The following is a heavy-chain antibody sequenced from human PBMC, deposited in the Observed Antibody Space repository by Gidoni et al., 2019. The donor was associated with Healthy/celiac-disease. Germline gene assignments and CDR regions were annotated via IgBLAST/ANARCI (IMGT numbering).Heavy chain of an antibody. CDR1: GYTFTSSG. CDR2: ISAYNGNT. Sequence: QVQLVQSGAEVQKPGASVKVSCKASGYTFTSSGISWVRQAPGQGLEWMGWISAYNGNTNYAQKLQGRGTMTTDTSTSTAYTELRSLRSDDTTVYYCAREGPGGDGYCSGGSCYSEGIDYWGQGTLVTVSS. J-gene: IGHJ4*02. V-gene: IGHV1-18*01. CDR3: AREGPGGDGYCSGGSCYSEGIDY. D-gene: IGHD2-15*01.